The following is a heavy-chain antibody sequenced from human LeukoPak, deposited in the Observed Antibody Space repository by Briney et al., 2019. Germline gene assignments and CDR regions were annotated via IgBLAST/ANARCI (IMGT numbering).Heavy chain of an antibody. Sequence: SVKVSCKASGGTFSSYAINWVRQAPGQGLEWMGKIIPILGIANYAQKFQGRVTITADKSTSTAYMELSSLRSADTAAYYCARALLTNSLFDYWGQGTLVTVSS. CDR3: ARALLTNSLFDY. CDR1: GGTFSSYA. V-gene: IGHV1-69*04. D-gene: IGHD2-8*01. J-gene: IGHJ4*02. CDR2: IIPILGIA.